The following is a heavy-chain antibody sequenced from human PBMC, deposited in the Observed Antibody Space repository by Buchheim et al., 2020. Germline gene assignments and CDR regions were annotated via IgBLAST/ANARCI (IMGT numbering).Heavy chain of an antibody. J-gene: IGHJ5*02. Sequence: EVQLLESGGGLVQPGGSLRLSCAASGFTFSSYAMDWVRQAPGKGLEWVAAISGSGGTTYYADSVKGRFTISRDNSKNQLYLQMNSLRVEDTAVYYCAKDSAPSYYNWFDPWGQGTL. CDR1: GFTFSSYA. D-gene: IGHD3-10*01. CDR2: ISGSGGTT. CDR3: AKDSAPSYYNWFDP. V-gene: IGHV3-23*01.